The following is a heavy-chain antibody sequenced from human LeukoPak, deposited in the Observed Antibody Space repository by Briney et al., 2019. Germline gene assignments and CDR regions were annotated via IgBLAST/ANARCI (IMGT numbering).Heavy chain of an antibody. D-gene: IGHD3-3*01. CDR2: IWYDRSNK. CDR1: GFTFSSYG. Sequence: GGSLRLSCAASGFTFSSYGMHWVRQAPRTGLEWVAVIWYDRSNKYYADSVKGRFTISRDNFKNMLYLQMNSLRAEDTAVYYCTRDRPTGASRVFVVQWGQGTLVTVSS. CDR3: TRDRPTGASRVFVVQ. V-gene: IGHV3-33*01. J-gene: IGHJ4*02.